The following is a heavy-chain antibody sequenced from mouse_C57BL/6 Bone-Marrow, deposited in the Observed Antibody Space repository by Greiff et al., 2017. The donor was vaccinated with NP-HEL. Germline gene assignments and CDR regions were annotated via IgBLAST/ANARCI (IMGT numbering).Heavy chain of an antibody. D-gene: IGHD2-5*01. V-gene: IGHV10-1*01. CDR1: GFSFNTYA. CDR2: IRSKSNNYAT. Sequence: EVKLVESGGGLVQPKGSLKLSCAASGFSFNTYAMNWVRQAPGKGLEWVARIRSKSNNYATYYADSVKDRFTISRDDSESMLYLQMNNLKTEDTAMYYCVRHVNYYSIAWFAYWGQGTLVTVSA. J-gene: IGHJ3*01. CDR3: VRHVNYYSIAWFAY.